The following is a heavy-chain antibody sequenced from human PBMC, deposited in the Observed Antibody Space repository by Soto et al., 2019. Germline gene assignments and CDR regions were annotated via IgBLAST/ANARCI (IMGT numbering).Heavy chain of an antibody. V-gene: IGHV1-69*01. CDR2: IIPIFGTA. CDR1: GGTFSSYA. D-gene: IGHD6-19*01. CDR3: AISASGAVAGTVDDY. J-gene: IGHJ4*02. Sequence: QXQLVQSGAEVKKPGSSVKVSCKASGGTFSSYAIXWVRQAPXXXXXWMGGIIPIFGTANYAQKFQGRVTITADESTSTAYMELSSLRSEDTAVYYCAISASGAVAGTVDDYWGQGTLVTVSS.